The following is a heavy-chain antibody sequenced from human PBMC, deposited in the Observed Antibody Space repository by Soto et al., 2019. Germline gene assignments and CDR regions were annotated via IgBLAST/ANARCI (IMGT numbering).Heavy chain of an antibody. CDR2: IYYSGST. V-gene: IGHV4-59*08. CDR3: ARHGPPWGYGDYDNAFDI. CDR1: GGSISSYY. Sequence: SETLSLTCTVSGGSISSYYWSWIRQPPGKGLEWIGYIYYSGSTNYNPSLKSRVTISVDTSKNQFSLKLSSVTAADTAVYYCARHGPPWGYGDYDNAFDIWGQGTMVTVSS. D-gene: IGHD4-17*01. J-gene: IGHJ3*02.